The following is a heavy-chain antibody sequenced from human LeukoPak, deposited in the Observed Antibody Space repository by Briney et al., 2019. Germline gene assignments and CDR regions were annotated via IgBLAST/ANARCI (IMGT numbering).Heavy chain of an antibody. D-gene: IGHD2-2*01. CDR1: GFTFSDYY. Sequence: GSLRLSCAASGFTFSDYYMSWIRQAPGKGLEWVSYLSSSGSTIYYADSVKGRFTISRDNAKNSLYLQMNSLRAEDTAVYYCARKVLTSWYYFDYWGQGTLVTVSS. CDR3: ARKVLTSWYYFDY. CDR2: LSSSGSTI. J-gene: IGHJ4*02. V-gene: IGHV3-11*01.